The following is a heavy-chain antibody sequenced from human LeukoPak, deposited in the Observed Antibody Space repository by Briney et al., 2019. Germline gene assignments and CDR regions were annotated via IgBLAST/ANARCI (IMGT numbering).Heavy chain of an antibody. V-gene: IGHV4-59*08. CDR3: ARQDDILTLDP. D-gene: IGHD3-9*01. Sequence: PSETLSLTCTVSGGSISSYYWSWIRQPPGKGLEWIWYIYYSGSTNYNPSLKSRVTISVDTSKNQFSLKLNSVTAADTAVYYCARQDDILTLDPWGQGTLVTVSS. CDR1: GGSISSYY. J-gene: IGHJ5*02. CDR2: IYYSGST.